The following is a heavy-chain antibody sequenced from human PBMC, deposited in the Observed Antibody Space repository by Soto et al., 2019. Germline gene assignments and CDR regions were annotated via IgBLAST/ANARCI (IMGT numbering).Heavy chain of an antibody. CDR3: ARALGGCGGDCPYYFDY. CDR1: GGTFSSYA. V-gene: IGHV1-69*13. J-gene: IGHJ4*02. Sequence: ASVKVSCKASGGTFSSYAISWVRQAPGQGLEWMGGIIPIFGTANYAQKFQGRVTITADESTSTAYMELSSLRSEDTAVYYCARALGGCGGDCPYYFDYWGQGTLVTVSS. D-gene: IGHD2-21*02. CDR2: IIPIFGTA.